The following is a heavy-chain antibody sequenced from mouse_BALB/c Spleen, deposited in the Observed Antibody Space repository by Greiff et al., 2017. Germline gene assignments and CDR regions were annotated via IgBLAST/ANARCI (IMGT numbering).Heavy chain of an antibody. CDR3: TRDSGRADY. CDR2: IYPGSGST. CDR1: GYTFTSYW. D-gene: IGHD1-1*01. Sequence: LQQSGSELVRPGASVKLSCKASGYTFTSYWMHWVKQRPGQGLEWIGNIYPGSGSTNYDEKFKGKATLTADTSSSTAYMQLSSLTSEDSAVYYCTRDSGRADYWGQGTTLTVSS. V-gene: IGHV1S22*01. J-gene: IGHJ2*01.